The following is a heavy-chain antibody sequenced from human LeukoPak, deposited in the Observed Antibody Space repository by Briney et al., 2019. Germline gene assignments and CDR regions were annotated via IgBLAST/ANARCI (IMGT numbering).Heavy chain of an antibody. Sequence: ASVTVSCMASGGTFSSYAISWVRQAPGQGLEWMGRIIPILGIANYAQKFQGRVTITADKSTSTAYMELSSLRSEDTAVYYCARGGMRVGATTGDYWGQGTLVTVSS. D-gene: IGHD1-26*01. CDR3: ARGGMRVGATTGDY. CDR2: IIPILGIA. CDR1: GGTFSSYA. J-gene: IGHJ4*02. V-gene: IGHV1-69*04.